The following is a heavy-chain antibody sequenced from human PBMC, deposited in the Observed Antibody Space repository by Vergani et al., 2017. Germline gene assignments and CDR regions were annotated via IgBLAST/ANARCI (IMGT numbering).Heavy chain of an antibody. CDR2: ISSSSSTI. Sequence: EVQLVGSGGGLVQPGGSLRLSCAASGFTFSSYSMNWVRQAPGKGLEWVSYISSSSSTIYYADSVKGRFTISRDNAKNSLHLQMNNLRAEDTAVYYCARQSRDVFCTNGVCPLGYWGQGALVTVSS. D-gene: IGHD2-8*01. CDR3: ARQSRDVFCTNGVCPLGY. CDR1: GFTFSSYS. J-gene: IGHJ4*02. V-gene: IGHV3-48*01.